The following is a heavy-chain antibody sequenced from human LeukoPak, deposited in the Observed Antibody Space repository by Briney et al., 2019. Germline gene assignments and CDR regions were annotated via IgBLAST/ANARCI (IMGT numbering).Heavy chain of an antibody. CDR1: GGSISSSSYY. V-gene: IGHV4-39*07. Sequence: SETLSLTCTVSGGSISSSSYYWGWIRQPPGKGLEWIGSIYYSGSTYYNPSLKSRVTISVDTSKNQFSLKLSAVTAADTAVYYCARDEIPGATIPSDYWGQGTLVTVSS. D-gene: IGHD5-12*01. CDR2: IYYSGST. CDR3: ARDEIPGATIPSDY. J-gene: IGHJ4*02.